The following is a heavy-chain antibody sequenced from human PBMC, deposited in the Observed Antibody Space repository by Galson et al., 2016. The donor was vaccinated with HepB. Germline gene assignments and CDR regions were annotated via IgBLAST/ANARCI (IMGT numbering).Heavy chain of an antibody. CDR3: ARLEWIEFWSRSYFDY. CDR2: IYPGDSDA. CDR1: GYSFTTYW. Sequence: QSGAEVKKPGESLKISCKASGYSFTTYWIGWVRQMPGKGLEWMGIIYPGDSDARYSPSFQGQVAISADKSINTAYLQWRSLKASDTAMYYCARLEWIEFWSRSYFDYWVQGTLVTVSS. D-gene: IGHD5-18*01. V-gene: IGHV5-51*01. J-gene: IGHJ4*02.